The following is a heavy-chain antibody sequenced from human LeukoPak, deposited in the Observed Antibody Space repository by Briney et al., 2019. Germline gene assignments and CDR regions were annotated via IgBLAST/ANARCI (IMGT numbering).Heavy chain of an antibody. V-gene: IGHV4-31*03. CDR2: IYYSGST. D-gene: IGHD3-3*01. J-gene: IGHJ3*02. CDR1: GGSISSGGYY. CDR3: ARELRDFWSGYPHFDI. Sequence: PSETLSLTCTVSGGSISSGGYYWSWIRQHPGKGLEWIGYIYYSGSTYYNPSLKSRVTISVDTSKNQFSLKLSSVTAADTAVYYCARELRDFWSGYPHFDIWGQGTMVTVSS.